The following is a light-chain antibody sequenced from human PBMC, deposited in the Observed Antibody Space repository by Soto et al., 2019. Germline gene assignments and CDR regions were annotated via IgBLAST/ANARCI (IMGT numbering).Light chain of an antibody. V-gene: IGKV3-20*01. CDR3: QQYGGSPIT. J-gene: IGKJ5*01. Sequence: ELVLTQSPGTLSLSPGERATLSCRASQSVTSSYLAWYQQKPGQSPRLLIYGASSRATGIPDRFSGSGSGTDFTLTISRLEPEDFAVYYCQQYGGSPITFGQGTRLEI. CDR2: GAS. CDR1: QSVTSSY.